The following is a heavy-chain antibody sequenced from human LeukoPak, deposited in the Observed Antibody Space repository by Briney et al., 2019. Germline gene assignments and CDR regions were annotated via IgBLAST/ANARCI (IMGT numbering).Heavy chain of an antibody. CDR2: IYYSGST. J-gene: IGHJ6*02. Sequence: SETLSLTCTVSGGSISSYYWSWIRQPPGKGLEWIGYIYYSGSTNYNPSLKSRVTISVDTSKNQFSLKLSSVTAADTAVYYCARMAYSSGWFYGMDIWGQGTTVTVSS. CDR3: ARMAYSSGWFYGMDI. D-gene: IGHD6-19*01. V-gene: IGHV4-59*01. CDR1: GGSISSYY.